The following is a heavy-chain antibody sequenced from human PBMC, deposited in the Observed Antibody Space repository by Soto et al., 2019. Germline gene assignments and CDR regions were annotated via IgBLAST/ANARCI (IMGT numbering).Heavy chain of an antibody. V-gene: IGHV1-3*01. CDR1: GYTFTSYA. CDR2: INAGNGNT. J-gene: IGHJ5*02. Sequence: QVPLVQSGAEVKKPGASVKVSCKASGYTFTSYAMHWVRQAPGQRLEWMGWINAGNGNTKYSQKFQGRVTITRDTSASTAYMELSSLRSEDTAVYYCARAAISPLLYNWFDPWGQGTLVTVSS. CDR3: ARAAISPLLYNWFDP. D-gene: IGHD1-26*01.